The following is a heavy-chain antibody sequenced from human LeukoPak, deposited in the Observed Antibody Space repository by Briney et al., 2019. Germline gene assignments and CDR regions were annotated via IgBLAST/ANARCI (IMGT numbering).Heavy chain of an antibody. CDR2: IYTSGST. D-gene: IGHD4-17*01. CDR3: ATYCDYDAFYI. CDR1: GGSISSGSYY. J-gene: IGHJ3*02. Sequence: PSQTLSLTCTVSGGSISSGSYYWGWIRQPAGKGLEWIGRIYTSGSTNYNPSLKSRVTISVDTSKNQFSLKLSSVTAAYTAVYYCATYCDYDAFYIWGPGTMVTVSS. V-gene: IGHV4-61*02.